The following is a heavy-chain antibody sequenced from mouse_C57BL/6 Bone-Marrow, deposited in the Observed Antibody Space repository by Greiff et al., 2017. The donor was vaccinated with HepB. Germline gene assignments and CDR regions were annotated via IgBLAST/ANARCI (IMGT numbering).Heavy chain of an antibody. J-gene: IGHJ4*01. CDR3: ARQGRLLRGGYYAMDY. CDR2: ISNGGGST. D-gene: IGHD1-1*01. V-gene: IGHV5-12*01. Sequence: EVQLVESGGGLVQPGGSLKLSCAASGFTFSDYYMYWVRQTPEKRLEWVAYISNGGGSTYYPDTVKGRFTISRDNAKNTLYLQMSRLKYEDTAMYYCARQGRLLRGGYYAMDYWGQGTSVTVSS. CDR1: GFTFSDYY.